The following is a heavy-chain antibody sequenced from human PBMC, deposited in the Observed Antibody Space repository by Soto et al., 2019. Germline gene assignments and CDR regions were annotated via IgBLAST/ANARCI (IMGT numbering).Heavy chain of an antibody. J-gene: IGHJ6*02. D-gene: IGHD6-19*01. CDR3: ARGGIAVAAGMDV. CDR1: GFTFTNYW. V-gene: IGHV3-74*01. Sequence: EGQLVESGGGLAQPGGSLRLSCAASGFTFTNYWMHWVRQAPGKGLVWVSRITSEGTYTTYADSVKGRFTISRDNAKNTLFLQMNSLRAEDTAVYYCARGGIAVAAGMDVWGQGTTVTVSS. CDR2: ITSEGTYT.